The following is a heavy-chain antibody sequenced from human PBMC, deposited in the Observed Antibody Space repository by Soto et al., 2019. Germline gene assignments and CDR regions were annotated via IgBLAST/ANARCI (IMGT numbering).Heavy chain of an antibody. CDR2: ISSSGSTI. J-gene: IGHJ5*02. CDR3: AREDSSGHNNWFDP. D-gene: IGHD3-22*01. V-gene: IGHV3-48*03. Sequence: GGSLRLSCAASGFTFSSYEMNWVRQAPGKGLEWVSYISSSGSTIYYADSVKGRFTISRDNAKNSLYLQMNSLRAEDTAVYYCAREDSSGHNNWFDPWGQGTLVTGLL. CDR1: GFTFSSYE.